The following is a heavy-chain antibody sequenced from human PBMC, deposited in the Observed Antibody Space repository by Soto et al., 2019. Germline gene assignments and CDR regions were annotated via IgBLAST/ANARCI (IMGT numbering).Heavy chain of an antibody. J-gene: IGHJ4*02. V-gene: IGHV3-23*01. D-gene: IGHD2-2*01. CDR2: ISGSGRMT. CDR1: GFTFRHFA. CDR3: AKDAEESVHQPSPGDF. Sequence: RGSLRLCCAAYGFTFRHFAMTWVRQAPGKGLEWVSGISGSGRMTYYAHSVKGHFTISRDNSKNTLYLQMNSLRAEDTAVYYCAKDAEESVHQPSPGDFWGQATVVTLST.